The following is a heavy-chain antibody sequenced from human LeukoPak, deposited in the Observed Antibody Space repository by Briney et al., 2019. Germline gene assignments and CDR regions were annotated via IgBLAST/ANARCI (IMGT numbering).Heavy chain of an antibody. Sequence: GGSLRLSCAASGFTFSSYAMSWVRQAPGKGLEWASTISGSGGSTYYADSVKGRFTISRDNAKNSLYLQMNSLRAEDTALYYCAKDMGYSYGRRGFDYWGQGTLVTVSS. D-gene: IGHD5-18*01. J-gene: IGHJ4*02. CDR1: GFTFSSYA. CDR2: ISGSGGST. CDR3: AKDMGYSYGRRGFDY. V-gene: IGHV3-23*01.